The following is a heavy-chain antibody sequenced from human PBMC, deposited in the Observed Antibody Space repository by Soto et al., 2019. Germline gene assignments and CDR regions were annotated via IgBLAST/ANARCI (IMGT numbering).Heavy chain of an antibody. CDR1: GGTFSSYA. J-gene: IGHJ6*02. V-gene: IGHV1-69*13. D-gene: IGHD2-21*01. CDR2: IIPIFGTA. CDR3: ARWVVVLTQLPWYYYYGMDV. Sequence: SVKVSCKASGGTFSSYAISWVRQAPGQGLEWMGGIIPIFGTANYAQKFQGRVTITADESTSTAYMELSSLRSEDTAVYYCARWVVVLTQLPWYYYYGMDVWGQGTTVTVSS.